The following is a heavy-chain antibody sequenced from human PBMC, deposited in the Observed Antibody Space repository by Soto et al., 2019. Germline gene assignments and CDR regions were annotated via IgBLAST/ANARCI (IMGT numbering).Heavy chain of an antibody. CDR3: AKTTVTTGYYYGMDV. CDR1: GSTFSSYG. V-gene: IGHV3-30*18. Sequence: GGSLRLSCAASGSTFSSYGMHWVRQAPGKGLEWVAVISYDGSNKYYADSVKGRFTISRDNSKNTLYLQMNSLRAEDKAVYYCAKTTVTTGYYYGMDVWGQGTTVTVSS. J-gene: IGHJ6*02. CDR2: ISYDGSNK. D-gene: IGHD4-17*01.